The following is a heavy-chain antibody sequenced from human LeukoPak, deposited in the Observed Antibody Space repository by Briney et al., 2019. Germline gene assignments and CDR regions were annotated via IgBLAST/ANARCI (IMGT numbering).Heavy chain of an antibody. CDR2: IIPIFGTA. D-gene: IGHD5-24*01. CDR3: AREPMATLSVDI. CDR1: GGTVSSYA. V-gene: IGHV1-69*06. J-gene: IGHJ3*02. Sequence: SVKVSCKASGGTVSSYAISWVRQAPGQGLEWMGGIIPIFGTANYAQKFQGRVTITADKSTSTAYMELSSLRSEDTAVYYCAREPMATLSVDIWGQGTMVTVSS.